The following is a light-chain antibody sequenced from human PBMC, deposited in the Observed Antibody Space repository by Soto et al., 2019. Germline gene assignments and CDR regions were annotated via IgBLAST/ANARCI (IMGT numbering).Light chain of an antibody. CDR3: QTWGTAIHDVV. CDR1: RGHSTYA. Sequence: QSVLTQSPSASASLGASVKLTCTLSRGHSTYAIAWHQQQPEKGPRYLMKLNSDGSHSKGDGIPDRFSASSSGAECHLTISSLQSEDEADYYCQTWGTAIHDVVFGGGTKLTVL. J-gene: IGLJ2*01. V-gene: IGLV4-69*01. CDR2: LNSDGSH.